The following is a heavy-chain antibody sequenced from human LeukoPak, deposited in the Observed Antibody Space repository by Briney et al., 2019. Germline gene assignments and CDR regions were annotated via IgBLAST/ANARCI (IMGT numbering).Heavy chain of an antibody. V-gene: IGHV4-34*01. CDR1: GGSFSGYY. CDR3: ARGGSRKPRANFDY. CDR2: INHSGST. Sequence: SETLSLTCAVYGGSFSGYYWSWIRQPPGKGLEWIGEINHSGSTNYNPSFKSRVTISVDTSKNQFSLKLSSVTAADTAVYYCARGGSRKPRANFDYWGQGTLVTVSS. D-gene: IGHD3-10*01. J-gene: IGHJ4*02.